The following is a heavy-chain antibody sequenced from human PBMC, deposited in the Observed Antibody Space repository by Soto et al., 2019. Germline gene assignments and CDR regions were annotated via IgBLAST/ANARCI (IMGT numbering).Heavy chain of an antibody. V-gene: IGHV1-18*01. D-gene: IGHD3-10*01. CDR3: ARVYGSGSYYNGENSYYYYMDV. J-gene: IGHJ6*03. CDR2: ISAYNGNT. CDR1: GYTFTSYG. Sequence: ASVKVSCKASGYTFTSYGISWVRQAPGQGLEWMGWISAYNGNTKYAQKLQGRVTMTTDTSTSTAYMELRSLRSDDTAVYYCARVYGSGSYYNGENSYYYYMDVWGKGTTVTVSS.